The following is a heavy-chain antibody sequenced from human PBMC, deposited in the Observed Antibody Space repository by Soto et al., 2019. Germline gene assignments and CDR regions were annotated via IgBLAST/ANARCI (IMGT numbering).Heavy chain of an antibody. Sequence: LSLTCTVSVGSISSSSYYWGWIGQPPGKGLEWIGSIYYSGSTYYNPSLKSRVTISVDTSKNQFSLKLSSVTAADTAVYYCARRYSSSWYWFDPWGQGTLVTVSS. CDR2: IYYSGST. V-gene: IGHV4-39*01. D-gene: IGHD6-13*01. CDR1: VGSISSSSYY. J-gene: IGHJ5*02. CDR3: ARRYSSSWYWFDP.